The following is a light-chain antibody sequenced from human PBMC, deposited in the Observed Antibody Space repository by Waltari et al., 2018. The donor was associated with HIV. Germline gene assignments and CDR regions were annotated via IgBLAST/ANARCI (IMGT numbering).Light chain of an antibody. Sequence: QSVLTQPPSASGTPGQRVTISCSGSSSNIGSTDIYWYQQLPGTAPTLLIYRNNQRPSGVPDRFSGSKSGTSASLAISGLRSEDEADYSCAAWDDSLSGWVFGGGTKLTVL. CDR2: RNN. J-gene: IGLJ3*02. CDR3: AAWDDSLSGWV. CDR1: SSNIGSTD. V-gene: IGLV1-47*01.